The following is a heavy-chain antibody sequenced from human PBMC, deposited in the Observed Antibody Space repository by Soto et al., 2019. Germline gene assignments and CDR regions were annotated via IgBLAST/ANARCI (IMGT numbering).Heavy chain of an antibody. CDR2: IYYNGIT. D-gene: IGHD7-27*01. Sequence: QVQLQESGPGLLKPSETLSLTCPVSGGSISNHYWSWIRRPPGKGLEWIGYIYYNGITNYNPSLKSRVTMSVDTSKNQISLKLSSVTAADTAVYYCTRANWYSEYWGQGTLVTVSS. J-gene: IGHJ4*02. CDR1: GGSISNHY. CDR3: TRANWYSEY. V-gene: IGHV4-59*11.